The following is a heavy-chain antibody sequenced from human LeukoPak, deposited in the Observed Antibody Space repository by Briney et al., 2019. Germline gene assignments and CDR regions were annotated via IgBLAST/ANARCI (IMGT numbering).Heavy chain of an antibody. Sequence: PGGSLRLSCAASGFTFSSYWMSWVRQAPGKGLEWVADIKQDGSEKYYVDSVKGRFTISRDNAKNSLYLQMNSLRAEDTAVYYCARGDLDTAMVRRYYFDYWGQGTLVTVSS. J-gene: IGHJ4*02. V-gene: IGHV3-7*01. D-gene: IGHD5-18*01. CDR3: ARGDLDTAMVRRYYFDY. CDR2: IKQDGSEK. CDR1: GFTFSSYW.